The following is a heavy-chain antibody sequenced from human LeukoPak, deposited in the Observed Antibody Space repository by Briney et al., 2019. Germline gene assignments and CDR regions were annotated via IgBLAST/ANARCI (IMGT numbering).Heavy chain of an antibody. J-gene: IGHJ4*02. Sequence: GGSLRLSCAASGFTFSTYSMNWVRQAPGKGLEWVSYISSSSSTVYYADSVKGRFTISRDNAKSSLYLQMNSLRVEDTAVYYCAKDMTPLRPSSWYYFDHWGQGTLVTVSS. CDR1: GFTFSTYS. D-gene: IGHD6-13*01. CDR2: ISSSSSTV. CDR3: AKDMTPLRPSSWYYFDH. V-gene: IGHV3-48*04.